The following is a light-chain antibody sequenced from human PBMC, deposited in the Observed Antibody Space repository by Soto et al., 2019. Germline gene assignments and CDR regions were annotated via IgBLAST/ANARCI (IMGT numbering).Light chain of an antibody. Sequence: DIQMTQSPSSLSASVGDRVTITCRASQSISKYLNWYQQKPGKAPKLLIYAASSLQSGVPSRFSGTGSGTEFTLTIYSLQPEEFGGYYCQQSYNTPWTFGQGTNVEIK. CDR3: QQSYNTPWT. J-gene: IGKJ1*01. V-gene: IGKV1-39*01. CDR2: AAS. CDR1: QSISKY.